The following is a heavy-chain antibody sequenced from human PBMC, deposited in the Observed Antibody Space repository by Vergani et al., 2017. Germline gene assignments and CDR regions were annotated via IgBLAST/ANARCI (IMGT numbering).Heavy chain of an antibody. D-gene: IGHD2-15*01. Sequence: QVQLVESGGGLVKPGGSLRLSCAASGFHFSDYYMSWIRQAPGKGLEWVSYISRSGSNIYYADSVKGRFTISRANAKNSLYLQMNSLRAEDTAVYYCARGYCSGGSCKPFDPWGQGTLVTVSS. CDR3: ARGYCSGGSCKPFDP. J-gene: IGHJ5*02. CDR1: GFHFSDYY. CDR2: ISRSGSNI. V-gene: IGHV3-11*01.